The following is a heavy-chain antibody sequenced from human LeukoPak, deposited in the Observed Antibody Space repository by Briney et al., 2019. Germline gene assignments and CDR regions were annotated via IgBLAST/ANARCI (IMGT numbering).Heavy chain of an antibody. CDR1: GGTFSTNA. Sequence: GASVKVSCKASGGTFSTNAISWVRQAPGQGLEWMGIINPSGGSTSYAQKFQGRVTMTRDMSTSTVYMELSSLRSEDTAVYYCARGTSPYITMIVRSYYYMDVWGKGTTVTISS. CDR3: ARGTSPYITMIVRSYYYMDV. J-gene: IGHJ6*03. CDR2: INPSGGST. V-gene: IGHV1-46*01. D-gene: IGHD3-22*01.